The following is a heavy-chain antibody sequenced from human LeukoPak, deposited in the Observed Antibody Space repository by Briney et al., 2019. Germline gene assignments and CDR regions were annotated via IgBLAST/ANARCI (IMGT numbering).Heavy chain of an antibody. D-gene: IGHD3-10*01. J-gene: IGHJ4*02. CDR2: IYHSGST. Sequence: SETLSLTCAVSGGSISSSNWWSWVRPPPGKGLEWIGEIYHSGSTNYNPSLKSRVTISVDKSKNQFSLKLSSVTAADTAVYYCASQKITMVRGVISDWGQGTLVTVSS. V-gene: IGHV4-4*02. CDR3: ASQKITMVRGVISD. CDR1: GGSISSSNW.